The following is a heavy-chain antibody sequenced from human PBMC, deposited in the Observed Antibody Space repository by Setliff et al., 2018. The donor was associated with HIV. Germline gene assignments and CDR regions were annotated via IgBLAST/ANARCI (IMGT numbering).Heavy chain of an antibody. D-gene: IGHD3-3*01. V-gene: IGHV1-46*01. CDR1: GYTFTGYY. CDR2: INPSGDST. J-gene: IGHJ4*02. CDR3: ARLGDFWSGYYYFDY. Sequence: ASVKVSCKASGYTFTGYYMHWVRQAPGQGLEWMGIINPSGDSTSYAQKFQGRVTMTSDTSTNTVYMELSSLRSEDTAVYFCARLGDFWSGYYYFDYWGQGTLVTVSS.